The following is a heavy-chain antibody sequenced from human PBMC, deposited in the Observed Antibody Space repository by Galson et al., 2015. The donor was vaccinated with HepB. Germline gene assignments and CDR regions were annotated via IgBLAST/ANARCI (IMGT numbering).Heavy chain of an antibody. D-gene: IGHD3-22*01. V-gene: IGHV1-24*01. CDR3: ATAPPRIRYDSSGNREYFQR. Sequence: SVKVSCKVSGYTLTELSIHWVRQASGKGLEWMGGFDPEDGEIINAQKFQGRVTMTEDTSTDTAYMELSSLRSEDTAVYYCATAPPRIRYDSSGNREYFQRWGQGTLVTVSS. CDR1: GYTLTELS. J-gene: IGHJ1*01. CDR2: FDPEDGEI.